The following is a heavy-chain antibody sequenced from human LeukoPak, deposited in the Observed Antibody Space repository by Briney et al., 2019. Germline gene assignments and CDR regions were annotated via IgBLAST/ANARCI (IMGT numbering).Heavy chain of an antibody. J-gene: IGHJ4*02. CDR1: GDTVSSNSAA. D-gene: IGHD3-10*01. V-gene: IGHV6-1*01. CDR2: TYYRSKWYN. CDR3: ARGGSGSYYNGAFDY. Sequence: SQTLSLTCALSGDTVSSNSAAWHWIRQSPSRGLEWLVRTYYRSKWYNDYAVSVKSRITINPDTSKNQFSLQLNSVTPEDTAVYYCARGGSGSYYNGAFDYWGQGTLVTVSS.